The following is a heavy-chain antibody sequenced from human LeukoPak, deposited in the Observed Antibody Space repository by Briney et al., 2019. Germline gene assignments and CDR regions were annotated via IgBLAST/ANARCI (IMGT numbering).Heavy chain of an antibody. D-gene: IGHD5-24*01. CDR1: GGTFSSYT. V-gene: IGHV1-69*04. J-gene: IGHJ6*03. Sequence: SVKVSCKASGGTFSSYTIGWVRQAPGQGLEWMGRIIPILGIANYAQKFQGRVTITADKSTSTAYMELSSLRSEDTAVYYCARDRGEMATISYYYMDVWGKGTTVTVSS. CDR2: IIPILGIA. CDR3: ARDRGEMATISYYYMDV.